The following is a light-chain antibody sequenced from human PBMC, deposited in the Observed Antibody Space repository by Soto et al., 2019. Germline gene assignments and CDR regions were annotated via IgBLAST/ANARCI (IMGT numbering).Light chain of an antibody. CDR2: SAS. J-gene: IGKJ5*01. Sequence: DIQMTQSPSSLSASVGDRVTVTCRTSQNIYNYLNWYQQKPGKAPKLLIYSASSVQSGVPSRFSGSGSGTDFTLTISSLQPEDFATYYCQQTHSPPVTFGQGTRLEIK. CDR1: QNIYNY. V-gene: IGKV1-39*01. CDR3: QQTHSPPVT.